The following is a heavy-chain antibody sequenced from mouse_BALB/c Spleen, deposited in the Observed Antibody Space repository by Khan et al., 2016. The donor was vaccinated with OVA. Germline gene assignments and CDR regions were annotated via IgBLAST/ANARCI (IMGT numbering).Heavy chain of an antibody. Sequence: EVLVESGGGLVQPGGSLGLSCATSGFTFTDYYMSWVRQPPGKALEWLGFIRNKVNGYTTEYSASVKGRFTISRDNSQSILYLQMNTLRAEDSATSYCVRNKKDYGFDYWGQGTTLTVAS. CDR3: VRNKKDYGFDY. D-gene: IGHD2-4*01. CDR1: GFTFTDYY. CDR2: IRNKVNGYTT. V-gene: IGHV7-3*02. J-gene: IGHJ2*01.